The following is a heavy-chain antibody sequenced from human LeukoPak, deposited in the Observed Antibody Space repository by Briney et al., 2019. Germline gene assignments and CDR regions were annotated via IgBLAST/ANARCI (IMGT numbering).Heavy chain of an antibody. CDR2: ISSSGSTI. V-gene: IGHV3-48*03. CDR1: GFTFSSYE. Sequence: GGSLRLSCAASGFTFSSYEMNWVRQAPGKGLEWVSYISSSGSTIYYADSVKGRFTISRDNAKNSLYLQMNSLRAEDTAVYYCASPGGYSYGLDYWGQGTLVTVSS. CDR3: ASPGGYSYGLDY. J-gene: IGHJ4*02. D-gene: IGHD5-18*01.